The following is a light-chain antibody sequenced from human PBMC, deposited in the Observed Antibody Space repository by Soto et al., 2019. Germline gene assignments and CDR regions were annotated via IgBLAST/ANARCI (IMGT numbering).Light chain of an antibody. CDR1: QSVSRY. J-gene: IGKJ4*01. CDR2: DAS. CDR3: QQRSNWPLT. Sequence: EIVLTQSPATLSLSPGERATLSCRASQSVSRYLAWYQQKPGQAPRLLIYDASNRATGIPARFSGSGSGTDFTLTISSLEPEDFAAYFCQQRSNWPLTFGGGTKVEIK. V-gene: IGKV3-11*01.